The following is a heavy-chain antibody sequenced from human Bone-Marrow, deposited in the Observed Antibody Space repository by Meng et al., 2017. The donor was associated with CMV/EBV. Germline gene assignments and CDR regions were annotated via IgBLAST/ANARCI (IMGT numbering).Heavy chain of an antibody. CDR2: IYYSGST. V-gene: IGHV4-59*01. CDR1: GGSISSYY. CDR3: ARVGAVGSSTPKDV. D-gene: IGHD2-2*01. Sequence: SETLSLTCTVSGGSISSYYWSWIRQPPGKGLEWIGYIYYSGSTNYNPPLKSRVTISVDTSKNQFSLKLSSVTAADTAVYYCARVGAVGSSTPKDVWGQGTTVTGSS. J-gene: IGHJ6*02.